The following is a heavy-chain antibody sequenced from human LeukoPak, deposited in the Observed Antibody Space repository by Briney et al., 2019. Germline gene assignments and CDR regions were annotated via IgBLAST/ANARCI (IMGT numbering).Heavy chain of an antibody. V-gene: IGHV1-69*13. Sequence: GASVKVSCKASGGTFSSYAISWVRQAPGQGLEWMGGIIPIFGTANYAQKFQGRVTITADESTSTAYMELSSLRSEDTAVYYCARDRGGSTAMVDAFDIWGQGTMVTVSS. J-gene: IGHJ3*02. CDR1: GGTFSSYA. CDR2: IIPIFGTA. D-gene: IGHD5-18*01. CDR3: ARDRGGSTAMVDAFDI.